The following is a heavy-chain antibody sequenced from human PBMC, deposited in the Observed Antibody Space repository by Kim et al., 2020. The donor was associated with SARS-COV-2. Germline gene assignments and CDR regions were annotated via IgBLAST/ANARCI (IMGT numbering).Heavy chain of an antibody. CDR2: IFYSWST. CDR3: AGARGERRWLDGFQQRNWFDP. CDR1: GGSISNYY. D-gene: IGHD1-26*01. V-gene: IGHV4-59*01. J-gene: IGHJ5*02. Sequence: SETLSLTCSVAGGSISNYYWSWIRQRPGKGLEWMGYIFYSWSTKYNSSLNSRVTMSVDTSTNQFSLNLSSVTAADPAVYFCAGARGERRWLDGFQQRNWFDPGGEGSLVIVSS.